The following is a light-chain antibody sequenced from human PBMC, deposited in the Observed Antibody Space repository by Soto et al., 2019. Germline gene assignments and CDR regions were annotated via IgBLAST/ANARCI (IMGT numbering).Light chain of an antibody. CDR2: EVI. J-gene: IGLJ1*01. V-gene: IGLV2-23*02. CDR1: SSVVGTYSL. Sequence: QSALTQPASVSGSPGQSITISCTGTSSVVGTYSLVSWYQHHPGKAPKLMIYEVIKRPSGVSNRFSGSKSGNTASLTISGLQAEDEADYYCCSYAGSSTYVFGAGTKVTVL. CDR3: CSYAGSSTYV.